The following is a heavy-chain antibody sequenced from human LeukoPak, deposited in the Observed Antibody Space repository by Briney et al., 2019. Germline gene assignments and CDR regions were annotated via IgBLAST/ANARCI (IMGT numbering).Heavy chain of an antibody. J-gene: IGHJ4*02. V-gene: IGHV3-30-3*01. Sequence: TGGSLRLSCAASGFTFSSYAMHWVRQAPGKGLEWVAVISYDGSNKYYADSVKGRFTISRDNSKNTLYLQMNSLRAEDTAVYYCARSNSSGWYGGFMDYWGQGTLVTVSS. CDR3: ARSNSSGWYGGFMDY. CDR2: ISYDGSNK. CDR1: GFTFSSYA. D-gene: IGHD6-19*01.